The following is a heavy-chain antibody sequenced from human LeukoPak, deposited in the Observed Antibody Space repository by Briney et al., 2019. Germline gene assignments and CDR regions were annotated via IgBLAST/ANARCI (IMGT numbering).Heavy chain of an antibody. CDR1: GFTFSIYA. CDR2: IGDTT. J-gene: IGHJ4*02. V-gene: IGHV3-23*01. Sequence: GSLRLSCAASGFTFSIYAMSWVRQAPGKGLEWVSAIGDTTYYADSVEGRFTISRDNSKNTLYLQMNSLRAEDAAIYYCAKAFVFVGANFFDYWGQGTLVTVSS. CDR3: AKAFVFVGANFFDY. D-gene: IGHD1-26*01.